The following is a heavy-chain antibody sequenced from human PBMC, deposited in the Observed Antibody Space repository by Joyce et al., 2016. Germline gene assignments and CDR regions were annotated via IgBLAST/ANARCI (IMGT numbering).Heavy chain of an antibody. Sequence: QGQLVESGGGVVQPGRSLRLSCAASGFTFSNYGMHWVRQAPGKGLEWVAVISYDGSNKHYGDSVKGRFTISRDNSKNTLYLQMNSLRAEDTAVYYCAGGILTGYFDYWDQGTLVTVSS. CDR2: ISYDGSNK. D-gene: IGHD3-9*01. CDR1: GFTFSNYG. J-gene: IGHJ4*02. V-gene: IGHV3-30*03. CDR3: AGGILTGYFDY.